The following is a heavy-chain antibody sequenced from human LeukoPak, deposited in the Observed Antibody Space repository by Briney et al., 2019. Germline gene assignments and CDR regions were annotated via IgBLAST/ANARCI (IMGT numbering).Heavy chain of an antibody. CDR3: ARGYCSGGSCYSGSYY. CDR1: GFPFSSYN. V-gene: IGHV3-21*01. CDR2: ISSGSYI. Sequence: KTGGSLRLSCAASGFPFSSYNLNWVRQAPGKGLEWVSSISSGSYIYYADSVKGRFTISRDNAKNSVYLQMSSLRAEDTAVYYCARGYCSGGSCYSGSYYWGQGTLVTVSS. D-gene: IGHD2-15*01. J-gene: IGHJ4*02.